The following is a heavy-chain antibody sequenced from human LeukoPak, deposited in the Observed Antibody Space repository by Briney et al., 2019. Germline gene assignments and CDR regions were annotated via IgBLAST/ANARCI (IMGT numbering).Heavy chain of an antibody. D-gene: IGHD6-19*01. Sequence: LGGSLRLSCAASGFTFSSYAMSWVRQAPGKGLEWVSAISGSGGSTYYADSVKGRFTISRDNSKNTLYLQMNSLRAEDTAVYYCANAPSAYYYYYMDVWGKGTTVTVSS. CDR2: ISGSGGST. CDR1: GFTFSSYA. V-gene: IGHV3-23*01. CDR3: ANAPSAYYYYYMDV. J-gene: IGHJ6*03.